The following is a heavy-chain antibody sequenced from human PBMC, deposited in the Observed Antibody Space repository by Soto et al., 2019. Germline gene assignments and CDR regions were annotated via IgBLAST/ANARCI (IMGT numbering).Heavy chain of an antibody. CDR1: GGSISSYY. V-gene: IGHV4-4*07. Sequence: SETLSLTCTVSGGSISSYYWSWIRQPAGKGLEWIGRIYTSGSTNYNPSLKSRVTMSVDTSKNQFSLKLSSVTAADTAVYYCARDHLRFWRGFNPVGGWFDPWGQGTLVTVSS. CDR2: IYTSGST. D-gene: IGHD3-3*01. CDR3: ARDHLRFWRGFNPVGGWFDP. J-gene: IGHJ5*01.